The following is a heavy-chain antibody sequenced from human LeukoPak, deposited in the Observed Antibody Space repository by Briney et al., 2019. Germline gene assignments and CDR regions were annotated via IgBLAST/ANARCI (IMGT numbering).Heavy chain of an antibody. V-gene: IGHV3-21*01. CDR2: IGRSSIDK. CDR3: VGGDSREL. D-gene: IGHD3-22*01. CDR1: GLTFNTYT. J-gene: IGHJ4*02. Sequence: KPGGSLRLSCTASGLTFNTYTMNWVRQAPGKGPEWISSIGRSSIDKYYADSVRGRFTISRDNAKNSLYVQMSSLRVEDTAVYYCVGGDSRELWGQGTLVTVSS.